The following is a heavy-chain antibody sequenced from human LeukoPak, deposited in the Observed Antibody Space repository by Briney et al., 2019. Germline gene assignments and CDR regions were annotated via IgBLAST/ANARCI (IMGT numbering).Heavy chain of an antibody. V-gene: IGHV4-39*01. CDR2: IYYSGST. CDR1: GGSISSSSYY. Sequence: SETLSLTCTVSGGSISSSSYYWGWIRQPPGKGLERIGTIYYSGSTYYNPSLKSRVTISVDTSKNQFSLKLSSVTAADTAVYYCARQMTYRSGSLDYWGQGTLVTVSS. J-gene: IGHJ4*02. CDR3: ARQMTYRSGSLDY. D-gene: IGHD3-3*01.